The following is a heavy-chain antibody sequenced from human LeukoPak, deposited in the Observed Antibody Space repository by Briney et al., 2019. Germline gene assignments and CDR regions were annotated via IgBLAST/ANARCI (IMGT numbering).Heavy chain of an antibody. CDR2: ISSSSSTI. V-gene: IGHV3-48*02. CDR3: ARVESTLWFGELSPYYFDY. D-gene: IGHD3-10*01. CDR1: GFTFSSYS. Sequence: GGSLRLSCAASGFTFSSYSMNWVRQAPGKGLEWVSCISSSSSTIYYADSVKGRFTISRDNAKNSLYLQMNSLRDEDTAVYYCARVESTLWFGELSPYYFDYWGQGTLVTVSS. J-gene: IGHJ4*02.